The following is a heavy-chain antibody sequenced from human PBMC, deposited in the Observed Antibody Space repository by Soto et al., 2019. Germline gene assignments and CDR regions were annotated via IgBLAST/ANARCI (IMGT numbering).Heavy chain of an antibody. CDR3: AREPSIPLSIAARGRYFDY. V-gene: IGHV4-31*03. J-gene: IGHJ4*02. Sequence: SETLSLTCTVSGGSISSGGYYWSWIRQHPGKGLEWIGYIYYSGSTYYNPSLKSRVTISVDTSKNQFSLKLSSVTAADTAVYYCAREPSIPLSIAARGRYFDYWGQGTLVTVSS. CDR1: GGSISSGGYY. CDR2: IYYSGST. D-gene: IGHD6-6*01.